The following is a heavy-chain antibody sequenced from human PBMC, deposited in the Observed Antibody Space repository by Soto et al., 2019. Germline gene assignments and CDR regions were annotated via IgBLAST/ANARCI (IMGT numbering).Heavy chain of an antibody. CDR1: GASIRSYH. V-gene: IGHV4-4*07. CDR3: ARYSSNWFQTEGMDV. J-gene: IGHJ6*02. Sequence: SETLSLTCAVSGASIRSYHWSWIRQPAGKGLEWIGRMQHTGNTNYNPSLKSRVTMSVDTSKNQISLKMTSVTAADTAVYYCARYSSNWFQTEGMDVWGQGTTVTVSS. CDR2: MQHTGNT. D-gene: IGHD6-13*01.